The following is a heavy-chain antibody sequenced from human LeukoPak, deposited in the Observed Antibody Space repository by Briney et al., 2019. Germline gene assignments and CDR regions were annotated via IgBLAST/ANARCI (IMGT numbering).Heavy chain of an antibody. CDR3: ATELSSPRVDYYMDV. V-gene: IGHV3-21*01. D-gene: IGHD6-13*01. CDR1: GFTFGSYS. Sequence: GGSLRLSCAASGFTFGSYSMNWVRQAPGKGLEWVSSISSSSSSIYYADSVKGRFTISRDNAKNSLYLQMNSLRAEDTAVYYCATELSSPRVDYYMDVWGKGTTVTVSS. CDR2: ISSSSSSI. J-gene: IGHJ6*03.